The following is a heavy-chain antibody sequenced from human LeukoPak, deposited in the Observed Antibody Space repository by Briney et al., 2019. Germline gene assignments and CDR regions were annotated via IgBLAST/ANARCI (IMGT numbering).Heavy chain of an antibody. CDR3: ARWYHDSSGYWATHYFDD. J-gene: IGHJ4*02. Sequence: GGSLRLSCAASGFTFSSYAMSWVRQAPGKGLEWVSSVNADGGNTYYADSVKGRFTISRDNSKGTLYLRVNSLRAEDTAVYYCARWYHDSSGYWATHYFDDWGQGTLVTVSS. CDR1: GFTFSSYA. D-gene: IGHD3-22*01. V-gene: IGHV3-23*01. CDR2: VNADGGNT.